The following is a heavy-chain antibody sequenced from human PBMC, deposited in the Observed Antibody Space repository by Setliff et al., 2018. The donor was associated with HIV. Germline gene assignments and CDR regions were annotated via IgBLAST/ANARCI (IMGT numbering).Heavy chain of an antibody. CDR2: ISPSGTYI. CDR3: ARDPPWNYDSSGYPYYFDY. J-gene: IGHJ4*02. V-gene: IGHV3-21*01. D-gene: IGHD3-22*01. Sequence: GGSLRLSCTASGFTFGDFGMSWVRQAPGKGLEWVSFISPSGTYIHYADSLKGRFTISRDNAKNSLYLQMNSLRAEDTAVYYCARDPPWNYDSSGYPYYFDYWGQGTLVTVSS. CDR1: GFTFGDFG.